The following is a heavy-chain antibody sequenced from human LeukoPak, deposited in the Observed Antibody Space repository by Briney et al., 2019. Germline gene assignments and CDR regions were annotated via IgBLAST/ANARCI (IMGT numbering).Heavy chain of an antibody. D-gene: IGHD4-17*01. J-gene: IGHJ6*02. CDR2: INPNSGGT. CDR3: ARENTVNYYYGMDV. V-gene: IGHV1-2*02. Sequence: ASVKVSCKASGGTFSNYAINWVRQAPGQGLEWMGWINPNSGGTNYVQKFQGRVTMTRDTSISTAYMELRRLSSDDTAVYYCARENTVNYYYGMDVWGQGTTVTVSS. CDR1: GGTFSNYA.